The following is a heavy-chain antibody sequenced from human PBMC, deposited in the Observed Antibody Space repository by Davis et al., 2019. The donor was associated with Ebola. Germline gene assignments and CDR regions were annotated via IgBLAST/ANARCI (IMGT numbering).Heavy chain of an antibody. CDR2: TYYPSQWYN. Sequence: HSQTLSLTCVISGDSVSSSSNGAWNWLRQSPSRGLEWLGRTYYPSQWYNHYAESVRNRMTINPDTSKNHFSLQLTSVTPEDTALYYCARGWLRVGMDVWGEGTTVTVSS. V-gene: IGHV6-1*01. CDR3: ARGWLRVGMDV. CDR1: GDSVSSSSNGA. J-gene: IGHJ6*04. D-gene: IGHD5-18*01.